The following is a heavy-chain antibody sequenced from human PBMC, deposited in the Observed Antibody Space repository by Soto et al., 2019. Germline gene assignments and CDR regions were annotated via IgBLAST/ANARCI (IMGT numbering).Heavy chain of an antibody. J-gene: IGHJ6*03. V-gene: IGHV6-1*01. Sequence: SQTLSLTCAISGDSVSSNSAAWNWIRQSPSRGLEWLGRTYYRSKWYNDYAVSVKSRITINPDTSKNQFSLQLNSVTPEDTAVYYCARGLWFGEPPYYYYYYMDVWGKGTKVTVSS. CDR1: GDSVSSNSAA. CDR2: TYYRSKWYN. D-gene: IGHD3-10*01. CDR3: ARGLWFGEPPYYYYYYMDV.